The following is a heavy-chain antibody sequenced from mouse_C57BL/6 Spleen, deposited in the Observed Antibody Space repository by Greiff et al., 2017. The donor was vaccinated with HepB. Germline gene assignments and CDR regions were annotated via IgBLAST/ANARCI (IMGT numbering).Heavy chain of an antibody. D-gene: IGHD2-4*01. J-gene: IGHJ2*01. V-gene: IGHV1-82*01. CDR3: ARSGDYDGEYYFDY. CDR1: GYAFSSSW. CDR2: IYPGDGDT. Sequence: QVQLKQSGPELVKPGASVKISCKASGYAFSSSWMNWVKQRPGKGLEWIGRIYPGDGDTNYNGKFKGKATLTADKSSSTAYMQLSSLTSEDSAVYFCARSGDYDGEYYFDYWGQGTTLTVSS.